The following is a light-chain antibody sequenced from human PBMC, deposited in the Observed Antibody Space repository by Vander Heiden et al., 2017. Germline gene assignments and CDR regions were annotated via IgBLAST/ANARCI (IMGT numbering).Light chain of an antibody. J-gene: IGKJ5*01. Sequence: ESVLTQSQATLSLSPGVRATLTCRASQSGSSCLAWYQQQPRQAPRLLIYDASTRATGIPAWFSSSRSGADFTLTIRSLEPEDFAVYYCQQRSNWPPFTFGQGTRLEIK. CDR2: DAS. CDR1: QSGSSC. CDR3: QQRSNWPPFT. V-gene: IGKV3-11*01.